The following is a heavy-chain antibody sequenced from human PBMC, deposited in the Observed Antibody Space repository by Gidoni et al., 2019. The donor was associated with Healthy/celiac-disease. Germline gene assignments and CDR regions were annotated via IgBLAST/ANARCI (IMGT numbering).Heavy chain of an antibody. CDR1: GGSISSYY. V-gene: IGHV4-59*01. D-gene: IGHD3-10*01. CDR2: IFYSGST. J-gene: IGHJ3*02. Sequence: QVQLQESGPGLVKPSETLSLTCSVSGGSISSYYWSWIRQPPGKGLEFIGYIFYSGSTNFNPSLKSRLTISVDTSKNQFSLRLSSATAADTAVYYCARVRGSGSYDAFDIWGQGTMVTVSS. CDR3: ARVRGSGSYDAFDI.